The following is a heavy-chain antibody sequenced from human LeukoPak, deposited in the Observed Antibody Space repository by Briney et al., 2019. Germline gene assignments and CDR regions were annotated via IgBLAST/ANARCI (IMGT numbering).Heavy chain of an antibody. CDR2: ISAYNGNT. CDR3: ARVRCSGGSCYSNWFDP. V-gene: IGHV1-18*01. D-gene: IGHD2-15*01. J-gene: IGHJ5*02. CDR1: GYTFTSYG. Sequence: ASVKVSCKASGYTFTSYGISWVRQAPGQGLEWMGWISAYNGNTNYAKKLQGRVTMTTDTSTSTAYMELRSLRSDDTAVYYCARVRCSGGSCYSNWFDPWGQGTLVTVSS.